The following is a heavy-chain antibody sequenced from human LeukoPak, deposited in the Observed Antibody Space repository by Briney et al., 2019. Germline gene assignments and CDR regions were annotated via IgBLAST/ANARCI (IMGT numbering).Heavy chain of an antibody. Sequence: PSQTLSLTCTVSGGSISSGGHYWSWIRQHPGKGLEWIGYIYYSGSTYYNPSLKSRLMISVDTSKNQFSLRLTSVTAADTAVYYRARVLANHGSYYYDSSGYKYYFDYWGQGTLVTVSS. D-gene: IGHD3-22*01. CDR3: ARVLANHGSYYYDSSGYKYYFDY. CDR2: IYYSGST. J-gene: IGHJ4*02. V-gene: IGHV4-31*03. CDR1: GGSISSGGHY.